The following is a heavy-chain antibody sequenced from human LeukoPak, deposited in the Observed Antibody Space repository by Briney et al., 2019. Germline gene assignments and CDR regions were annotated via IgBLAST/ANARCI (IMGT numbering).Heavy chain of an antibody. CDR3: ASFLGCFSSFR. Sequence: GGSLTLSCAASGFNVSSNYMSWVRQAPGRGLEWFSVIFRCGTTYYVDSVKGRFDTSRDKSKNTLYLQMDNLRAGDTGVYYCASFLGCFSSFRWGQGTLVAVSS. V-gene: IGHV3-66*02. CDR1: GFNVSSNY. J-gene: IGHJ4*02. D-gene: IGHD2/OR15-2a*01. CDR2: IFRCGTT.